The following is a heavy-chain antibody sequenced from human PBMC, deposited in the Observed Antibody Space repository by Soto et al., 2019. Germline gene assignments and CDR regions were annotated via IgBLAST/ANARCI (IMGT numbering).Heavy chain of an antibody. CDR3: ARVGDIVVVVAATHYYYYYMDV. CDR2: ISAYNGNT. V-gene: IGHV1-18*01. J-gene: IGHJ6*03. CDR1: GYTFTSYG. D-gene: IGHD2-15*01. Sequence: ASVKVACKASGYTFTSYGISWGLQAPRQGLEWMGWISAYNGNTNYAQKLQGRVTMTTDTSTSTAYMELRSLRSDDTAVYYCARVGDIVVVVAATHYYYYYMDVWGKGTTVTVSS.